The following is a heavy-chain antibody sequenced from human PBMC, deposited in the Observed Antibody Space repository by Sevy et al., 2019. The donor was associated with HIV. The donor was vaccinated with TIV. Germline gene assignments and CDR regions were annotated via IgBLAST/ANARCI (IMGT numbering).Heavy chain of an antibody. D-gene: IGHD5-12*01. V-gene: IGHV3-33*01. CDR2: IGYDRSNK. CDR3: ARDPRMSRDHLLAYFDS. CDR1: GFTPSTYG. J-gene: IGHJ4*02. Sequence: GKSLKISCAASGFTPSTYGMHWVRQAPGKGLEWVAVIGYDRSNKYYADSVKGRFTISRDNSKNTLFLQMDSLRADDMALYYCARDPRMSRDHLLAYFDSWGQGTLVSVSS.